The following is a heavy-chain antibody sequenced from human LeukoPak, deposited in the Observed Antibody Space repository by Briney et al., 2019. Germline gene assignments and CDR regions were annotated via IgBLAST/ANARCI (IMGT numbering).Heavy chain of an antibody. V-gene: IGHV3-23*01. D-gene: IGHD3-10*01. CDR3: ARDGSGSYFGGVGAFDI. J-gene: IGHJ3*02. CDR2: ISGSGGST. CDR1: GFTFSSYA. Sequence: GGSLRLSCAASGFTFSSYAMSWVRQAPGKGLEWVSVISGSGGSTYYADSVKGRFTISRDNSKNTLYLQMNSLRAEDTAVYYCARDGSGSYFGGVGAFDIWGQGTMVTVSS.